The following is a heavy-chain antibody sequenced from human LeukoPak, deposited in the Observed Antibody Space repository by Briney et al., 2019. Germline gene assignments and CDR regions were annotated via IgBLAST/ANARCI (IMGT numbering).Heavy chain of an antibody. Sequence: GSLRLSCAASGFTFRNASMSWVRQAPGKGLEWVGRIKSKTDGGTTDYAAPVKGRFTISRDDSKTTLYLQMNSLTTEDTAVYFCAHRDTTMVRVDYWGQGTLVTVSS. D-gene: IGHD5-18*01. V-gene: IGHV3-15*01. CDR1: GFTFRNAS. CDR2: IKSKTDGGTT. CDR3: AHRDTTMVRVDY. J-gene: IGHJ4*02.